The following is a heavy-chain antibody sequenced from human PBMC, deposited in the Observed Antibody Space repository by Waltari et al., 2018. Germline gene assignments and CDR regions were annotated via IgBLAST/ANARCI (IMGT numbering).Heavy chain of an antibody. V-gene: IGHV3-15*01. CDR3: ATLYYYDNRGFDY. D-gene: IGHD3-22*01. CDR2: IKSKTDGGTT. Sequence: EVQLVESGGGLVKPGGSLRLSCAASGFKFSDAWMSWVRQAPGKGLEGAGRIKSKTDGGTTDYAAPVKGRFIISRDDSKNTLYLQMNSLKTEDTAVYYCATLYYYDNRGFDYWGQGTLVTVSS. CDR1: GFKFSDAW. J-gene: IGHJ4*02.